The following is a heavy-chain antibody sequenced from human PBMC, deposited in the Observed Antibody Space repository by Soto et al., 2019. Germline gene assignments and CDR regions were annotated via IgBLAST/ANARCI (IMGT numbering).Heavy chain of an antibody. CDR3: ARKLGYSLDY. CDR2: IYYSGST. J-gene: IGHJ4*02. D-gene: IGHD5-18*01. Sequence: SETLSLTCTVSGGCPSSNYWRWIRQPPGKGLGWSGYIYYSGSTNYNPSLKSRFTISVDTSKHQFSLKRRSVTAADTAVYYCARKLGYSLDYWGQGTLVTSP. V-gene: IGHV4-59*01. CDR1: GGCPSSNY.